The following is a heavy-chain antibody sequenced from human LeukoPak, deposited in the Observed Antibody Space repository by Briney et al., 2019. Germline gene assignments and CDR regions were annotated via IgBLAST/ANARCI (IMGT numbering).Heavy chain of an antibody. D-gene: IGHD2-21*02. CDR2: IYHSGGT. Sequence: PSETLSLTCAVSGGSISSGGYSWSWIRQPPGKGLEWIGYIYHSGGTYYNPSLKSRVTISVDRSKNQFSLKLSSVTAADTAVYYCARGLTYYYYYGMDVWGQGTTVTVSS. J-gene: IGHJ6*02. V-gene: IGHV4-30-2*01. CDR3: ARGLTYYYYYGMDV. CDR1: GGSISSGGYS.